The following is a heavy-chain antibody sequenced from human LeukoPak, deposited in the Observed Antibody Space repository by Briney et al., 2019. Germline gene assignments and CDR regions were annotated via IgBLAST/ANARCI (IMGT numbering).Heavy chain of an antibody. V-gene: IGHV1-69*04. J-gene: IGHJ5*02. CDR3: ARVKQQRPNWFDP. D-gene: IGHD6-13*01. CDR2: IIPILGIA. Sequence: ASVKVSCKASGGTFSSYAISWVRQAPGQGLEWMGRIIPILGIANYAQKFQGRVTITADKSTSTAYMELSSPRSEDTAVYYCARVKQQRPNWFDPWGQGTLVTVSS. CDR1: GGTFSSYA.